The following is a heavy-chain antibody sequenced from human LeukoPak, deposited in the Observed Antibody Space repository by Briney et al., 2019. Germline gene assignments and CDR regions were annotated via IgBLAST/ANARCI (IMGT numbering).Heavy chain of an antibody. CDR1: GGSISSGGYY. D-gene: IGHD6-13*01. V-gene: IGHV4-30-2*01. Sequence: SETLSLTCTVSGGSISSGGYYWSWIRQPPGKGLEWIGYIYHSGSTYYNPSLKSRVTISVDRSKNQFSLKLSSVTAADTAVYYCARGPIAAAGKIDYWGQGTLVTVSS. CDR2: IYHSGST. J-gene: IGHJ4*02. CDR3: ARGPIAAAGKIDY.